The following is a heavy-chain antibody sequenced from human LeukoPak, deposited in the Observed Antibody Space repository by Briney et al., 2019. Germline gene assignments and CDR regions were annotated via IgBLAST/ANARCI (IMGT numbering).Heavy chain of an antibody. CDR3: ARGGGEYSVSFDY. CDR2: INPSGGST. V-gene: IGHV1-46*01. Sequence: ASVKVSCKASGYTFTSYYMHWVRQAPGQGLEWMGIINPSGGSTSYAQKFQGRVTITADESTSTAYMELSSLRSEDTAVYYCARGGGEYSVSFDYWGQGTLVTVSS. D-gene: IGHD5-18*01. CDR1: GYTFTSYY. J-gene: IGHJ4*02.